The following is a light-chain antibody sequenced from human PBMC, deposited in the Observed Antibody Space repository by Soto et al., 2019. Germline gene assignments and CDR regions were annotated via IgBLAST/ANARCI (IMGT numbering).Light chain of an antibody. CDR1: QSVSSSY. CDR3: QQYGSSPMYT. Sequence: EIVLTQSPGTLSVSPGERATLSCRASQSVSSSYLAWYQQKPGQAPRLVIHGASSRATGIPDRFSGSGSGTDFTLTISRLEPEDFAVYSCQQYGSSPMYTFGQGTKLEIK. V-gene: IGKV3-20*01. J-gene: IGKJ2*01. CDR2: GAS.